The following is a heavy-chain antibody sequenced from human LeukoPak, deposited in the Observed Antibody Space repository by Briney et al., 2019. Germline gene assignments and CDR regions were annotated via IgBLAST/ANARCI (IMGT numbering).Heavy chain of an antibody. J-gene: IGHJ3*02. CDR3: AKGFVVVTAIRKDAFDI. CDR2: ISWNSGSI. V-gene: IGHV3-9*01. D-gene: IGHD2-21*02. CDR1: AFTVDDYA. Sequence: GRSLRLSCAASAFTVDDYAMHWVRQAPGKGLEWASGISWNSGSIGYADSVKDRFTISRDNAKNSLYLQMNSLRAEDTALYYCAKGFVVVTAIRKDAFDIWGQGAMVTVSS.